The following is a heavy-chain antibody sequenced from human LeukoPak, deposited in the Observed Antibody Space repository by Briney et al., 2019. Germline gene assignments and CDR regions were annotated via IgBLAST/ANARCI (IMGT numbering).Heavy chain of an antibody. CDR1: GGSFSGYY. CDR2: INHSGST. Sequence: SETLSLTCAVYGGSFSGYYWSWIRQPPGKGLEWIGEINHSGSTNYNPSLTSRVTISVDTSKNQISLKLSAVTAADTAVYYCARGLTGIYWYFDLWGRGTLVTVSS. V-gene: IGHV4-34*01. J-gene: IGHJ2*01. CDR3: ARGLTGIYWYFDL. D-gene: IGHD7-27*01.